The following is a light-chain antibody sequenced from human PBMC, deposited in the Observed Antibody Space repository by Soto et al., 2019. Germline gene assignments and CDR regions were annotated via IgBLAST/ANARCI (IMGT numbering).Light chain of an antibody. CDR1: SSDVGGFNY. J-gene: IGLJ1*01. CDR3: SSYTTSSPYV. Sequence: QSVLTQPASVSGSPGQSITISCTGTSSDVGGFNYVSWYQQHPGKAPKLLIFDVYSRPSGISNRFSGSKSGNTASLTISGLQAEDEADYYCSSYTTSSPYVFGAGTKLTVL. V-gene: IGLV2-14*01. CDR2: DVY.